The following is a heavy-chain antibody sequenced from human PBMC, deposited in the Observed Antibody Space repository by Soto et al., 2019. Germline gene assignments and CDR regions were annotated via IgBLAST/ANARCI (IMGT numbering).Heavy chain of an antibody. D-gene: IGHD2-15*01. CDR3: ARKGYGGNALGGYYYYGMDV. J-gene: IGHJ6*02. CDR2: IIPIFGTA. CDR1: GGTFSSYA. V-gene: IGHV1-69*12. Sequence: QVQLVQSGAEVKKPGSSVKVSCKASGGTFSSYAISWVRQAPGQGLEWMGGIIPIFGTANYAQKFQGRVTITADESTSTAYMELSSLRSEDMAVYYCARKGYGGNALGGYYYYGMDVWGQGTTVTVSS.